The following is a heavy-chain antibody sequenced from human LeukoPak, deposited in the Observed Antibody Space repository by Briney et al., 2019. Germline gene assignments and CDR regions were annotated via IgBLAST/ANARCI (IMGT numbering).Heavy chain of an antibody. CDR1: GYTFTSYG. D-gene: IGHD3-22*01. CDR3: ARGGSSYNDEHEEFDY. Sequence: ASVKVSCKASGYTFTSYGISWVRQAPGQGLKWMGWMNPNSGYTGYEQKFQGRVTMTRDTSTSTAYMELSSLRSEDTAVYYCARGGSSYNDEHEEFDYWGQGTVVTVSS. V-gene: IGHV1-8*02. CDR2: MNPNSGYT. J-gene: IGHJ4*02.